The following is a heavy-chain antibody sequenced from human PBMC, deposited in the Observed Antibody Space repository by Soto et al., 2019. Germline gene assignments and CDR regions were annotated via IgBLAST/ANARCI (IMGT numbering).Heavy chain of an antibody. CDR1: GFTFSTYA. D-gene: IGHD6-19*01. V-gene: IGHV3-48*02. J-gene: IGHJ6*02. Sequence: EVQLVETGGGLVQPGGSLRLSCAASGFTFSTYAMNWVRQAPGKGLEWISYISSSSSTIIYADSVKGRFIISRDNAKNTLFLQMNSLRDEDTNGYYCARGNIAMPGTQYYGMDVWGQGTTVTVSS. CDR2: ISSSSSTI. CDR3: ARGNIAMPGTQYYGMDV.